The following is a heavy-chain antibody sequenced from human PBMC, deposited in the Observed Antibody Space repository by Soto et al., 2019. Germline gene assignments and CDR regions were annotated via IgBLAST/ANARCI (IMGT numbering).Heavy chain of an antibody. D-gene: IGHD3-16*01. J-gene: IGHJ4*02. CDR1: GGSISSYD. CDR3: ARDTLRGGISY. V-gene: IGHV4-59*12. CDR2: IYHSGST. Sequence: SETLSVTCTVSGGSISSYDWSWIRQPPGKGLEWIGEIYHSGSTNYNPSLKSRVTISVDKSKNQFSLKLSSVTAADTAVYYCARDTLRGGISYWGQGTLVTVSS.